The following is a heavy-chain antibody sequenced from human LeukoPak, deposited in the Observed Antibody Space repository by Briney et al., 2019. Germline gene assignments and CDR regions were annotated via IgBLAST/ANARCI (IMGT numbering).Heavy chain of an antibody. CDR2: ISGSGAST. J-gene: IGHJ4*02. CDR3: AKDYSGSFDY. CDR1: GFTFSSYA. Sequence: PGGSLRLSCAASGFTFSSYAMTWVRQAPGKGLEWVSGISGSGASTYYADSVKGRFTISRDNSKSTLYLQMNSLRAEDTAVYYCAKDYSGSFDYWGQGALVTVSS. V-gene: IGHV3-23*01. D-gene: IGHD1-26*01.